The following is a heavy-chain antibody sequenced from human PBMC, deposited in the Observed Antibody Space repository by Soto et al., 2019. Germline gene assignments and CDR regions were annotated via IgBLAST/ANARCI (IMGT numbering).Heavy chain of an antibody. J-gene: IGHJ4*02. CDR3: ATYDFWRFDY. CDR1: AFNFSGSS. Sequence: EVQLLQSGGGLVQPGGSLRLSCAASAFNFSGSSMSWVRQAPGKGLHWVSGISRTGGRTFYTDSVKGRFTISRDNSDNTLHLQMNSLRVEDTALYYCATYDFWRFDYWGQGIVVTVSS. CDR2: ISRTGGRT. D-gene: IGHD3-3*01. V-gene: IGHV3-23*01.